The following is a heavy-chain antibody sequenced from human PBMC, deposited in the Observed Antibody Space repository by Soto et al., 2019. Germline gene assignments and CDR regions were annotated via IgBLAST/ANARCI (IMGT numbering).Heavy chain of an antibody. CDR3: ARDNSYLPARSYYDFWSGYYTADNWFDP. CDR1: GDSVSSNSAA. J-gene: IGHJ5*02. V-gene: IGHV6-1*01. CDR2: TYYRSKWYN. D-gene: IGHD3-3*01. Sequence: SQTLSLTCAISGDSVSSNSAAWNWIRQSPSRGLEWLGRTYYRSKWYNDYAVSVKSRITINPDTSKNQFPLQLNSVTPEDTAVYYCARDNSYLPARSYYDFWSGYYTADNWFDPWGQGTLVTVSS.